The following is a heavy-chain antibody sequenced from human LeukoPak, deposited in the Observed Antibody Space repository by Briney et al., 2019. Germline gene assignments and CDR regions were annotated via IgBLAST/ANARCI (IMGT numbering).Heavy chain of an antibody. D-gene: IGHD3-3*01. CDR3: ARDGTGSTYYDFWSGFPHGMDV. CDR2: ISGSGGST. CDR1: GFTFSSYA. Sequence: GGSLRLSCAASGFTFSSYAMSWVRQAPGKGLEWVSAISGSGGSTYYADSVKGRFTISRDNSKNTLYLQMNSLRAEDTAVYYCARDGTGSTYYDFWSGFPHGMDVWGQGTTVTVSS. V-gene: IGHV3-23*01. J-gene: IGHJ6*02.